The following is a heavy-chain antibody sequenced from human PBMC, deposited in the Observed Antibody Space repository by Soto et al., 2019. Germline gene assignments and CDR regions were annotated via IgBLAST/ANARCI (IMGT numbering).Heavy chain of an antibody. D-gene: IGHD6-6*01. CDR1: GYIFTNFY. V-gene: IGHV1-46*03. Sequence: QVQLVQPGAEVKKPGASVKFSCKASGYIFTNFYIHWVRQAPGQGLEWIGIINPNSGSTNYAQNFQARVTMTSDTSTSTVYMDLSSLRSEDTAVYYCTRGLASGDYWGQGTLITVSS. CDR2: INPNSGST. J-gene: IGHJ4*02. CDR3: TRGLASGDY.